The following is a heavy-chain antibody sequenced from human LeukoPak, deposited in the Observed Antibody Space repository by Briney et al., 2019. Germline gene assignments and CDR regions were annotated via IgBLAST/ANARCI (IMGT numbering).Heavy chain of an antibody. D-gene: IGHD6-19*01. V-gene: IGHV3-7*01. CDR3: ARQRGSGCLDY. Sequence: PGGSLRLSCAASRFTLSNYWMSWVRQAPWKGLEWVANIKQDGSETYYVDSVKGRFTISRDNAKNSLSLQMNSLRAEDTAVYYCARQRGSGCLDYWGQGTLVTVSS. J-gene: IGHJ4*02. CDR2: IKQDGSET. CDR1: RFTLSNYW.